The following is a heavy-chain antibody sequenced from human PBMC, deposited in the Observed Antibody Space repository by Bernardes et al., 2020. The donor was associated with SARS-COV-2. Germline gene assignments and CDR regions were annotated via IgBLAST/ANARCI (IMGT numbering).Heavy chain of an antibody. CDR2: IRNQGRKYST. J-gene: IGHJ4*02. CDR1: GFTFSDHN. Sequence: GGSLRLSCVVSGFTFSDHNMYWVRQAPGKGLEWVARIRNQGRKYSTEYAPSVRGRVTISGDDSTNSLYLQMNSLKTEDTAVYYCSRSPLGTAPFDYWGQGTLVTVSS. D-gene: IGHD1-7*01. CDR3: SRSPLGTAPFDY. V-gene: IGHV3-72*01.